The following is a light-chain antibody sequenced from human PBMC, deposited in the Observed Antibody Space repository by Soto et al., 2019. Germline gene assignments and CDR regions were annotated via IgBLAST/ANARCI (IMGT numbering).Light chain of an antibody. CDR2: RNN. CDR1: SSNIGSNY. V-gene: IGLV1-47*01. Sequence: QSVLTQPPSASGTPGQRVTISCSGSSSNIGSNYVYWYQQLPGRAPKLLISRNNQRPSGVPDRFSGSKSGTSASLAISALRSEDEADYYCAAWDDSLSGQVFGGGTKLTVL. CDR3: AAWDDSLSGQV. J-gene: IGLJ2*01.